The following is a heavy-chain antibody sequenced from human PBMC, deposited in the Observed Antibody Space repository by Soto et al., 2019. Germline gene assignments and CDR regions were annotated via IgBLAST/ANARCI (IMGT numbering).Heavy chain of an antibody. CDR1: GGTFSSYS. D-gene: IGHD1-26*01. CDR2: IIPIFGTA. CDR3: ARSGGRHSGGIDY. V-gene: IGHV1-69*01. Sequence: QVQLVQSGAEVKKPGSSVKVSCTASGGTFSSYSINWVRQAPGQGLEWMGEIIPIFGTANYAQKFQGRVTITADESTSTAYMELSSVRSEDTAVYYCARSGGRHSGGIDYWGQGTLVTVSS. J-gene: IGHJ4*02.